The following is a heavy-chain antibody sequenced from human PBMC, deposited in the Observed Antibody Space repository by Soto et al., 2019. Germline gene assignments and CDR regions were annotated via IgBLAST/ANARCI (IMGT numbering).Heavy chain of an antibody. Sequence: GGSLRLSCAASGFTFSSYSMNWVRQAPGKGLEWVSYISSSSSTYYADSVKGRFTISRDNAKNSLYLQMNSLRAEDTAVYYCARDSPAREQWLGTPNNWFDPWGQGTLVTVSS. J-gene: IGHJ5*02. CDR1: GFTFSSYS. V-gene: IGHV3-48*01. D-gene: IGHD6-19*01. CDR3: ARDSPAREQWLGTPNNWFDP. CDR2: ISSSSST.